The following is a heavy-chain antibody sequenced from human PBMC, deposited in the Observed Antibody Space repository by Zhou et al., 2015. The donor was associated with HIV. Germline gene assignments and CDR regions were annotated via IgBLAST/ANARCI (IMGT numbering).Heavy chain of an antibody. CDR1: GGTFSSYT. CDR3: ARDRSLRLKYYFDY. CDR2: IIPILGIA. J-gene: IGHJ4*02. Sequence: QVQLVQSGAEVKKPGSSVKVSCKASGGTFSSYTISWVRQAPGQGLEWMGRIIPILGIANYAQKFQGRVTITADKSTSTAYMELSSLRSEDTAVYYCARDRSLRLKYYFDYWGQGTLVTVSS. V-gene: IGHV1-69*08.